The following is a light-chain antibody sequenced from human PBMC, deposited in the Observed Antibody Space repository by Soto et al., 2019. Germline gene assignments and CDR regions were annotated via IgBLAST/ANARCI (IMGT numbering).Light chain of an antibody. CDR2: DAS. V-gene: IGKV1-33*01. J-gene: IGKJ5*01. CDR3: QQYDSPPT. CDR1: RGISTY. Sequence: DIQMTQSPSSLSASVGARVPITCQASRGISTYLNWYQQKPGKAPKLLIFDASSLEPGVPSRFSGGGSGTDFTFTISSLQPEDIATYYCQQYDSPPTFGQGTRLEIK.